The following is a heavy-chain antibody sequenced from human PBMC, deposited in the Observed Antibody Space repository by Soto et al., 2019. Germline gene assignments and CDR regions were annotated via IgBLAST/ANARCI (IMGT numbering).Heavy chain of an antibody. Sequence: PSETLSLTCTVSGGSISSGDYYWSWIRQPPGKGLEWIGYIYYSGSTYYNPSLKSRVTISVDTSKNQFSLKLSSVTAADTAVYNCARSAARTVSYYYYYGMDVWGQGTTVTVSS. J-gene: IGHJ6*02. CDR3: ARSAARTVSYYYYYGMDV. V-gene: IGHV4-30-4*01. CDR2: IYYSGST. D-gene: IGHD6-6*01. CDR1: GGSISSGDYY.